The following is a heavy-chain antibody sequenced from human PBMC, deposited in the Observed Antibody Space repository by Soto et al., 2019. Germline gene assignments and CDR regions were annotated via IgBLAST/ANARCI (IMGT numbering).Heavy chain of an antibody. D-gene: IGHD5-18*01. V-gene: IGHV2-70*04. CDR2: IDWDDDK. CDR1: GFSLSTPEMR. Sequence: VSGPALVNPTQTLTLTCTFSGFSLSTPEMRVTWIRQPPGKALEWLARIDWDDDKFYSTSLKARLTISKDTSKNQVVLTMTNMVPVDTATYYCARSAGYNFGYVDFWGQGTLVTVSS. CDR3: ARSAGYNFGYVDF. J-gene: IGHJ4*02.